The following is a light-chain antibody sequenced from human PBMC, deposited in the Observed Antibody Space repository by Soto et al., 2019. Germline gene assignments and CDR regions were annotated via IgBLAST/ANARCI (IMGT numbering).Light chain of an antibody. Sequence: DIVMTQPPLSLPVTPGEPASISCRSSRSLLHSNGNNYLNWYLQKPGQSPQLLIYFGSTRASGVSERFSGSGSGIDFTLNISRVEAEDVGVYYWLQALQTPPTFGQGTRLEIK. J-gene: IGKJ5*01. V-gene: IGKV2-28*01. CDR1: RSLLHSNGNNY. CDR2: FGS. CDR3: LQALQTPPT.